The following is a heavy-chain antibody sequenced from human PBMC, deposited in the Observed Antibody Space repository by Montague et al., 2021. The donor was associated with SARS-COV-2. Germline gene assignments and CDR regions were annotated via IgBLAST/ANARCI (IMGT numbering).Heavy chain of an antibody. J-gene: IGHJ4*02. Sequence: SLRLSCAASGFSFSIRGMIWVRQVPGKGLEWVATVEQDGSESHYVDSVKGRFTISRDNAKSSAYLQMSSLRIEDTAVYFCARDHYGSEDYWGQGILVTVSS. V-gene: IGHV3-7*01. CDR2: VEQDGSES. D-gene: IGHD3-10*01. CDR3: ARDHYGSEDY. CDR1: GFSFSIRG.